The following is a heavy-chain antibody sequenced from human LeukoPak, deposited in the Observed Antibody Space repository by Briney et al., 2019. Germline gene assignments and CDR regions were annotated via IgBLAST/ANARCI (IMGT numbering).Heavy chain of an antibody. CDR1: GYTFTSYG. V-gene: IGHV1-69*13. Sequence: SVKVSCKASGYTFTSYGISWVRQAPGQGLEWMGGIIPIFGTANYAQKFQGRVTITADESTSTAYMELSSLRSEDTAVYYCAWSSGYYWTDVSTIRHFDYWGQGTLVTVSS. J-gene: IGHJ4*02. CDR3: AWSSGYYWTDVSTIRHFDY. D-gene: IGHD3-22*01. CDR2: IIPIFGTA.